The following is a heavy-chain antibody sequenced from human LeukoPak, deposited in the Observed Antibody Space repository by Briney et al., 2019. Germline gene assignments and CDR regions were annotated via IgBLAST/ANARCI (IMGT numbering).Heavy chain of an antibody. CDR3: ARHGSGEIDY. Sequence: GGSLRLSCAASGFTFSDYYMTWIRQAPGKGLEWVSYISSSSNNIHYANSVRGRFTISRDNAKNSVYLQMNSLRAEDTAVYYCARHGSGEIDYWGQGTLVTVSS. D-gene: IGHD3-10*01. V-gene: IGHV3-11*04. CDR2: ISSSSNNI. J-gene: IGHJ4*02. CDR1: GFTFSDYY.